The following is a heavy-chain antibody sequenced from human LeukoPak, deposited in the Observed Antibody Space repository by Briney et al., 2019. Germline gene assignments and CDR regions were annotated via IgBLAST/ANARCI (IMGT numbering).Heavy chain of an antibody. Sequence: SVKVSCKASGGTFSSYAISWVRQAPGQGLKWMGGIIPIFGTANYAQKFQGRVTITADESTSTAYMELSSLRSEDTAVYYCAREHIAAAGAGDYYGMDVWGQGTTVTVSS. V-gene: IGHV1-69*13. CDR2: IIPIFGTA. D-gene: IGHD6-13*01. CDR1: GGTFSSYA. J-gene: IGHJ6*02. CDR3: AREHIAAAGAGDYYGMDV.